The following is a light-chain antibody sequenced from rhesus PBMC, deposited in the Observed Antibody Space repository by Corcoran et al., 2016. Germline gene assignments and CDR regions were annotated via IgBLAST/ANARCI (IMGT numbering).Light chain of an antibody. CDR1: SPNIGGYD. J-gene: IGLJ1*01. CDR3: QSYDSSLNAYI. V-gene: IGLV1-64*01. CDR2: DNN. Sequence: QSVLTQPPSVSGAPGQKVTISCTGSSPNIGGYDVHWYQQLPGTAPKLLIYDNNKRPSGISDRFSGSKSGPSASLAITGLQTEDEADYYCQSYDSSLNAYIFGAGTRLTVL.